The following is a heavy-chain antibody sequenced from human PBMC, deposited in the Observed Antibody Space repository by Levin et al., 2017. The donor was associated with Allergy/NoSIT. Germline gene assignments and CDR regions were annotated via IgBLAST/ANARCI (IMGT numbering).Heavy chain of an antibody. CDR2: INADGGDT. CDR1: GFIFRDTW. Sequence: GESLKISCPASGFIFRDTWFHWVRQAPGKGLVWVSRINADGGDTIYADSVKGRFTISRDNAENTVYLQMNSLRVDDTAVYYCASDWWRTVDNWGQGTLVTVSS. V-gene: IGHV3-74*01. D-gene: IGHD2-15*01. CDR3: ASDWWRTVDN. J-gene: IGHJ4*02.